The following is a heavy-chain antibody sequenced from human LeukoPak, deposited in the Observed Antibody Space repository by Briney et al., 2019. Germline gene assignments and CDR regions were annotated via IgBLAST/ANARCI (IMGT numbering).Heavy chain of an antibody. CDR1: GFTFSNYG. CDR3: ARRAGAYSHPYDY. J-gene: IGHJ4*02. V-gene: IGHV3-23*01. CDR2: ITCSGGST. Sequence: PGGTLRLSCATSGFTFSNYGLTWVRQAPGKVLEWVSGITCSGGSTYYADSVKGRFNISRDNSKHTLALQMNSLRPDDAALYYWARRAGAYSHPYDYWGQGTRVTVSS. D-gene: IGHD4/OR15-4a*01.